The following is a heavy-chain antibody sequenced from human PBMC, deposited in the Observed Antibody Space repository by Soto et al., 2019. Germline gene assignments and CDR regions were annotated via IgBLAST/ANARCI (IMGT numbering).Heavy chain of an antibody. J-gene: IGHJ6*02. V-gene: IGHV4-31*03. CDR2: IYYSGST. D-gene: IGHD3-10*01. CDR1: GGSISSGGYY. CDR3: ARGRITMVRGVIRGMDV. Sequence: SETLSLTCTVSGGSISSGGYYWSWIRQHPGKGLEWIGYIYYSGSTYYNPSLKSRVTISVDTSKNQFSLKLSSVTAADTAVYYCARGRITMVRGVIRGMDVWGQGTTVTVSS.